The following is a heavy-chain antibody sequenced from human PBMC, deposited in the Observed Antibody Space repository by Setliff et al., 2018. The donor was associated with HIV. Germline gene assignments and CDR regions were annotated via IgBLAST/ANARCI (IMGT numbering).Heavy chain of an antibody. CDR1: GGSISSGSYY. CDR3: ARAPGAYYYDSSGYPIGIRFDY. D-gene: IGHD3-22*01. J-gene: IGHJ4*02. CDR2: IYTSGST. V-gene: IGHV4-61*09. Sequence: SETLSLTCTVSGGSISSGSYYWSWMRQPAGMGLEWIGHIYTSGSTNYNPSLKSRVTISVDTSKNQFSLKLSSVTAADTAVYYCARAPGAYYYDSSGYPIGIRFDYWGQGTLVTSPQ.